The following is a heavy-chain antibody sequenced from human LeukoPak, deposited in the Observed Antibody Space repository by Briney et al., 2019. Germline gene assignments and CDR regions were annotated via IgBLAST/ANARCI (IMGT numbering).Heavy chain of an antibody. Sequence: PGGSVRLSCAASGLTLSSYWMHWLRQAPGKGLVWVSRINGDGNSINYADSVKGRFTISRDNAKNTLYLQMYSVRAEDTAVQYYAGGGDRYGNFDSWGQGTLLTVSS. CDR1: GLTLSSYW. V-gene: IGHV3-74*01. CDR3: AGGGDRYGNFDS. CDR2: INGDGNSI. J-gene: IGHJ4*02. D-gene: IGHD3-16*02.